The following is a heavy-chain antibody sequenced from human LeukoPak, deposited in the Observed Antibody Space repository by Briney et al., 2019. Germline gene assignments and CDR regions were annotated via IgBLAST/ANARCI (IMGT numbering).Heavy chain of an antibody. D-gene: IGHD6-6*01. CDR1: GYTFTSYD. CDR2: MNPNSGNT. J-gene: IGHJ4*02. Sequence: GASVKVSCKASGYTFTSYDINWVRQATGQGLEWMGWMNPNSGNTGYAQKFQGRVTMTRNTSISTAYMELSSLRSEDTAVYYCARVGQLVFEDPFDYWGQGTLVTVSS. V-gene: IGHV1-8*01. CDR3: ARVGQLVFEDPFDY.